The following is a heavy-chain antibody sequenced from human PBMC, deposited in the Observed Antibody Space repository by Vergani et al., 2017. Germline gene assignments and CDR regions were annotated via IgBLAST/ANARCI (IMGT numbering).Heavy chain of an antibody. CDR3: AGHSTVEWLVKLGWIDP. D-gene: IGHD6-19*01. CDR1: GASIRSSNYY. CDR2: IYYSGGT. J-gene: IGHJ5*02. V-gene: IGHV4-39*01. Sequence: QLQLQESGPGLVKPSATLSLTCSVSGASIRSSNYYCGWIRQPPGKGLEWIASIYYSGGTYYNPSLKSRVTISVDTSKNQFSLKLSSVTAADTAVYFCAGHSTVEWLVKLGWIDPWGQGILVTVSS.